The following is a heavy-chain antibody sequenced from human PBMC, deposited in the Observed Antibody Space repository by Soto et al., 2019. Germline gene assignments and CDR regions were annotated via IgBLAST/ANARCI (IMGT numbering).Heavy chain of an antibody. CDR2: FFYSGNT. V-gene: IGHV4-39*01. Sequence: QLQLQESGPGLVKPSETLSLTCTISGDSIQSSDYYWGWIRQPPGKGLEWIGSFFYSGNTYYNPSRKSRVTISADTSANQFSLKLHSVTAADTAVFYCARHRSMMTAVSPFDYWGQGTLVTVSS. CDR1: GDSIQSSDYY. D-gene: IGHD4-17*01. J-gene: IGHJ4*02. CDR3: ARHRSMMTAVSPFDY.